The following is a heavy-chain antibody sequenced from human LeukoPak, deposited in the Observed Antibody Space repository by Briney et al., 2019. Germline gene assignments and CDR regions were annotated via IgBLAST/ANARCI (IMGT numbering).Heavy chain of an antibody. CDR1: GGSFSGYY. V-gene: IGHV4-34*01. CDR3: ARATRRGVYYGSGSYFGY. CDR2: INHSGST. D-gene: IGHD3-10*01. J-gene: IGHJ4*02. Sequence: SETLSLTCAVYGGSFSGYYWSWIRQPPGKGLEWIGEINHSGSTNYNPSLKSRVTISVDTSKNQFSLKLSSVTAADTAVYYCARATRRGVYYGSGSYFGYWGQGTLVTVSS.